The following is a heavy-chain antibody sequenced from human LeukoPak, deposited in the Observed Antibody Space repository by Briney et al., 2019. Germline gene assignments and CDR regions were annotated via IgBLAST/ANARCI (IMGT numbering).Heavy chain of an antibody. Sequence: GASVKVSYKASGGTFSSYAISWVRQAPGQGLEWMGGTIPIFGTANYAQKFQGRVTITADESTSTAYMELSSLRSEDTAVYYCAAQMATISLEGYGMDVWGQGTTVTVSS. CDR1: GGTFSSYA. V-gene: IGHV1-69*13. D-gene: IGHD5-24*01. CDR3: AAQMATISLEGYGMDV. CDR2: TIPIFGTA. J-gene: IGHJ6*02.